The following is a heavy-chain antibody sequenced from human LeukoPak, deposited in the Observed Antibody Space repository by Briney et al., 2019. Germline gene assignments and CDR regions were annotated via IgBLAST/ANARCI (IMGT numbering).Heavy chain of an antibody. CDR1: GFTFSDYG. D-gene: IGHD3-22*01. Sequence: GGSLRLSCAASGFTFSDYGMHWVRQAPGKGLEWVAVIWYDGSNKYYADSVKGRFTISRDNSRNTLYLQMNSLRAEDTAVYYCVRELPPVVQYYFDYWGPGTLVTVYS. V-gene: IGHV3-33*01. J-gene: IGHJ4*02. CDR2: IWYDGSNK. CDR3: VRELPPVVQYYFDY.